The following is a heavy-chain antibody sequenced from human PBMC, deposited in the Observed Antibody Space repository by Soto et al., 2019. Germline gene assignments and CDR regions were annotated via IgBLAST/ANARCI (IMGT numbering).Heavy chain of an antibody. D-gene: IGHD2-15*01. CDR3: ASEDCRNTNCLKGFDY. CDR2: INPESGNP. J-gene: IGHJ4*02. CDR1: GYTFTDYY. Sequence: QVQMVQSGAEVKKPGDSVKVSCKASGYTFTDYYMHWVRQAPGQGFEWVGGINPESGNPKYVPKFQGRVTVTRDTSTSTAYMELNRPTSDDTAVYYCASEDCRNTNCLKGFDYWGQGTLVTVSS. V-gene: IGHV1-2*02.